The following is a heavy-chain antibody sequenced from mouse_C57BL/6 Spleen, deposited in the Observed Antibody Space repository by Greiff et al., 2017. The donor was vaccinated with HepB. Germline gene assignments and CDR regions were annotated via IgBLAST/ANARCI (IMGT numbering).Heavy chain of an antibody. CDR1: GYTFTSYW. D-gene: IGHD2-4*01. CDR3: ARAYDYDFYAMDY. V-gene: IGHV1-52*01. CDR2: IDPSDSET. J-gene: IGHJ4*01. Sequence: QVQLQQPGAELVRPGSSVKLSCKASGYTFTSYWMHWVKQRPIQGLEWIGNIDPSDSETHYNQKFKDKATLTVDKSSSTAYMQLSSLTSEDSAVYYCARAYDYDFYAMDYCGQGTSVTVSS.